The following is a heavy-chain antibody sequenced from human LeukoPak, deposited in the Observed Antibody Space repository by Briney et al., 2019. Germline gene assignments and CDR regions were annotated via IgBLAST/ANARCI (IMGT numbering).Heavy chain of an antibody. D-gene: IGHD6-19*01. CDR2: IWYDGSNE. Sequence: GGSLRLSCAASGFTFSNYFMHWVRQAPVKGLEWVALIWYDGSNEYYADSVKGRFTISRDNSKNTLYLQMNSLRAEDTAVYYCASGVYSSLHYFDYWGQGTLVTVSS. J-gene: IGHJ4*02. V-gene: IGHV3-33*01. CDR1: GFTFSNYF. CDR3: ASGVYSSLHYFDY.